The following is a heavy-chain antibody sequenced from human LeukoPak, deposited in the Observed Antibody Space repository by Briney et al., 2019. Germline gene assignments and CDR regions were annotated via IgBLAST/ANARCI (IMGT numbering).Heavy chain of an antibody. J-gene: IGHJ5*02. CDR3: ASLARGGNWFDP. D-gene: IGHD6-6*01. CDR2: IYTSGST. V-gene: IGHV4-4*07. Sequence: SETLSLTCTVSGGSISSYYWSWIRQPAGKGLEWIGRIYTSGSTNYNPSLKSRVTISVDTSKNQFSLKLSSVTAADTAVYYCASLARGGNWFDPWGQGTLVTVSS. CDR1: GGSISSYY.